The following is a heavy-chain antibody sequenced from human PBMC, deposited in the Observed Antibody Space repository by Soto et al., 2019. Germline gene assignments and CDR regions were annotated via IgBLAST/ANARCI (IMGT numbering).Heavy chain of an antibody. J-gene: IGHJ3*02. CDR2: INAGNGNT. Sequence: GASVKVSCKASGYTFTSYAMHWVRQAPGQRLEWMGWINAGNGNTKYSQKFQGRVAITRDTSASTAYMELSSLRSEDTAVYYCAQTKVTTDAFDIWGQGTMVTVSS. V-gene: IGHV1-3*01. CDR1: GYTFTSYA. D-gene: IGHD4-17*01. CDR3: AQTKVTTDAFDI.